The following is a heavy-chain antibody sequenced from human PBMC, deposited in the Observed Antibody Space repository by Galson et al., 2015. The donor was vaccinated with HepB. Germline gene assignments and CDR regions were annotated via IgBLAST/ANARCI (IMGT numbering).Heavy chain of an antibody. J-gene: IGHJ6*02. Sequence: SVKVSCKASGCTFSSYAISWVRQAPGQGLEWMGGIIPNFGTANYAQKFQGRVTITADESTSTAYMELSSLRSEDTAVYYCASSIAARPNYYYYGMDVWGQGTTVTVSS. V-gene: IGHV1-69*13. CDR1: GCTFSSYA. D-gene: IGHD6-6*01. CDR3: ASSIAARPNYYYYGMDV. CDR2: IIPNFGTA.